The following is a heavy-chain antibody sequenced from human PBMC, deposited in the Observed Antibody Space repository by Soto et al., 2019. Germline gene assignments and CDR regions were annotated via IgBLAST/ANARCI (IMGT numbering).Heavy chain of an antibody. D-gene: IGHD1-1*01. CDR3: VKETGYLNGPFDY. CDR1: GFTFSSYA. CDR2: ISGSGGST. V-gene: IGHV3-23*01. J-gene: IGHJ4*02. Sequence: PGGSLRLSCAASGFTFSSYAMGWVRQAPGKGLEWVSAISGSGGSTYYADSVKGRFTISRDNSKNTPYLQMNSLRAEDTAVYYWVKETGYLNGPFDYCGQGNLVTVSS.